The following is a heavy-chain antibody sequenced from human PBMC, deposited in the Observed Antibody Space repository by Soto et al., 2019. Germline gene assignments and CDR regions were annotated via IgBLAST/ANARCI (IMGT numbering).Heavy chain of an antibody. V-gene: IGHV1-18*01. CDR3: AGDLPPLDY. CDR2: ISAYNSNT. CDR1: GYTFTSYY. Sequence: QVKLVQSGAEVKKPGASVKVSCKASGYTFTSYYITWVRQAPGQGLEWMGWISAYNSNTNYAQKLQGRVTMTTDTSTSTAYMELRSLRSDDKAVYYCAGDLPPLDYWGQGTLVIVSS. J-gene: IGHJ4*02.